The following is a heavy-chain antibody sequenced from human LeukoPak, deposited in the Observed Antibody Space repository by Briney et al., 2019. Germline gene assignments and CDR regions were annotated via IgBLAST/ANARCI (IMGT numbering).Heavy chain of an antibody. J-gene: IGHJ5*02. D-gene: IGHD2-2*02. CDR3: ARDHCSSTSCYTGPNWFDP. V-gene: IGHV3-21*01. CDR2: ISSSSSYM. CDR1: GFTFSSYS. Sequence: GGSLRLSCAASGFTFSSYSMNWVRQAPGKGLEWVSSISSSSSYMYYADSVKGRFTISRDNAKNSLYLQMNSLRAEDTAVYYCARDHCSSTSCYTGPNWFDPWGQGTLVTVSS.